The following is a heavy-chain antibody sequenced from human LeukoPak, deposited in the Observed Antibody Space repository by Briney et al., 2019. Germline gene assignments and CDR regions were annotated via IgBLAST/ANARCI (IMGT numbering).Heavy chain of an antibody. Sequence: GGSLRLSCAASGFTFSSYGMHWVRQTPGKGLEWVAVISYDGNNEYYADSVKGRFTISRDNSKNTLYLQMNSLRAEDTAVYYCAKDHRFIVDTYYFDYWGQGTLVTVSS. J-gene: IGHJ4*02. V-gene: IGHV3-30*18. CDR2: ISYDGNNE. CDR1: GFTFSSYG. D-gene: IGHD5-12*01. CDR3: AKDHRFIVDTYYFDY.